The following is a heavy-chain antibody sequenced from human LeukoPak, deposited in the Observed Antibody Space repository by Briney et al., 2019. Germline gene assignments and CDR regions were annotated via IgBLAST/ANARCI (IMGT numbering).Heavy chain of an antibody. CDR2: IYPGDSDT. V-gene: IGHV5-51*01. Sequence: GESLKISCKGSGYSFTSYWIGWVRQMPGKGLEWMGIIYPGDSDTRYSPSFQGQVTISADKSINTAYLQWSSLKASDTAMYFCARLSGSYYSAGDYWGQGTLVTVSP. D-gene: IGHD1-26*01. J-gene: IGHJ4*02. CDR1: GYSFTSYW. CDR3: ARLSGSYYSAGDY.